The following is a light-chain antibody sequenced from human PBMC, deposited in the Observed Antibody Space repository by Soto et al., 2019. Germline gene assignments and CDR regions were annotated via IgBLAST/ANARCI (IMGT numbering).Light chain of an antibody. CDR3: QQSYSTPSIT. CDR2: AAS. Sequence: DIQMTQSPSSLSASVGDRVTITCRASQSISSYLNLYQQKPGKAPKLLIYAASSLQSGVPSRFSGSGSGTEFSLTISSLQPDDFATYYCQQSYSTPSITFGHGTRLEIK. CDR1: QSISSY. J-gene: IGKJ5*01. V-gene: IGKV1-39*01.